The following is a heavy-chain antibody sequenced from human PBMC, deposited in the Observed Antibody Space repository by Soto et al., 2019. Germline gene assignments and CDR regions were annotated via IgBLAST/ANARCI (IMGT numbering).Heavy chain of an antibody. Sequence: SVKVSCKASGFTFTSSAVQWVRQARGQRLEWIGWIVVGSGNTNYAQKFQERVTITRDMSTSTAYMELSSLRSEDTAVYYCAAGLLRWLQPFDYWGQGTLVTVSS. V-gene: IGHV1-58*01. D-gene: IGHD5-12*01. CDR2: IVVGSGNT. CDR1: GFTFTSSA. J-gene: IGHJ4*02. CDR3: AAGLLRWLQPFDY.